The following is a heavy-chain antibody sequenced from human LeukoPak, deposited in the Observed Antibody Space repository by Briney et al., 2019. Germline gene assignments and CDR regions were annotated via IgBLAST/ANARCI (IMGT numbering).Heavy chain of an antibody. CDR1: GYTFTSYY. V-gene: IGHV1-46*01. Sequence: ASVKVSCKASGYTFTSYYMHWVRQAPGQGLERMGIINPSGGSTSYAQKFQGRVTMTRDMSTSTVYMELSSLRSEDTAVYYCARYYYDSSGYYYPFDYWGQGTLVTVSS. J-gene: IGHJ4*02. CDR3: ARYYYDSSGYYYPFDY. D-gene: IGHD3-22*01. CDR2: INPSGGST.